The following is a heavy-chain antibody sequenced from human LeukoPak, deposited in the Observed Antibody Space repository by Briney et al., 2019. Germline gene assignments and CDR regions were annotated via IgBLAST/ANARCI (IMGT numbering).Heavy chain of an antibody. D-gene: IGHD3-10*01. CDR1: GGTFSSYA. V-gene: IGHV1-69*04. Sequence: SVKVSCKASGGTFSSYAISWVRQAPGQGLEWMGSIIPILGIANYAQKFQGRVTITADKSTSTAYMELSSLRSEDTAVYYCARTPPGYYGSGSYWSHYYYYGMDVWGQGTTVTVSS. CDR3: ARTPPGYYGSGSYWSHYYYYGMDV. J-gene: IGHJ6*02. CDR2: IIPILGIA.